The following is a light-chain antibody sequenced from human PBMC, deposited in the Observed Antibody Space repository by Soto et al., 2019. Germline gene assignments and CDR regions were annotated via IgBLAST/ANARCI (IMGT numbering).Light chain of an antibody. Sequence: IQMTQSPSSLSASVGDRVTITCQASQDIAKNLNWYQQKPGKAPKLLICDASSLQTGVPSRFSGSGSATHCTFTISSLQSEDIATYYCQQYDNLLPITFGQGTRLEIK. J-gene: IGKJ5*01. CDR3: QQYDNLLPIT. CDR1: QDIAKN. V-gene: IGKV1-33*01. CDR2: DAS.